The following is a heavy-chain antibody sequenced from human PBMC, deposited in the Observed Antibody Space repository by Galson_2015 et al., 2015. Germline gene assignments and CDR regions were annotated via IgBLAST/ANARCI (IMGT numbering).Heavy chain of an antibody. V-gene: IGHV1-2*06. Sequence: SVKVSCKASGYTFTTYYMHWVRQAPGQGLEWMGRINPNSGGPDYAQKFQGRVTMTRDTSISTVHMELSRLTSDDTAVYYCARAAYGDDSTSFDYWGQGTLVTVSS. D-gene: IGHD4-17*01. CDR2: INPNSGGP. CDR1: GYTFTTYY. J-gene: IGHJ4*02. CDR3: ARAAYGDDSTSFDY.